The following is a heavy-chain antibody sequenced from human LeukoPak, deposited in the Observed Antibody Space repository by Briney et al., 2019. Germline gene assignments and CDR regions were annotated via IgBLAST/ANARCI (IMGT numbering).Heavy chain of an antibody. CDR2: ISYDGSNK. CDR1: GINFSGYA. J-gene: IGHJ4*02. Sequence: GGSLRLSCAASGINFSGYAMHWVRQAPGKGLEWVAIISYDGSNKNYADSVKGRLTISRDNSNNMLFLQLNSLRTDDTAVYFCATAYSGGWADYWGQGTPVTVSS. V-gene: IGHV3-30*04. D-gene: IGHD6-19*01. CDR3: ATAYSGGWADY.